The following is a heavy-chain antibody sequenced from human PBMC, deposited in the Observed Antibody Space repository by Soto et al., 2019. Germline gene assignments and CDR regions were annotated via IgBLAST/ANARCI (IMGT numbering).Heavy chain of an antibody. J-gene: IGHJ4*02. CDR2: VYWDDDK. Sequence: ITLEESGPTLVKPTETLTLTCTFSGFSLTTGVGVGWVRQPPGKALEWLPLVYWDDDKHYTPSLMSRLTITKDISKGQVVLTMTNMDPVDTATYYCATLTADFWGPGTLVTVSS. V-gene: IGHV2-5*02. CDR1: GFSLTTGVG. CDR3: ATLTADF.